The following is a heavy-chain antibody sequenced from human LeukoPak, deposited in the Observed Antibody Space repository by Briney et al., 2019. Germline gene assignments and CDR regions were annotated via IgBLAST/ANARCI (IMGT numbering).Heavy chain of an antibody. CDR2: ISAYNHNT. CDR3: ARDFKYNILTGFRSSFGFDP. Sequence: GASVKVSCKASGYTFTNYGVSWVRQAPGQGLEWMGWISAYNHNTEYAQKFQGRVTMTTDTSTSTAYMELRSLRSDDTAVYYCARDFKYNILTGFRSSFGFDPWGQGTLVTVSS. V-gene: IGHV1-18*01. D-gene: IGHD3-9*01. J-gene: IGHJ5*02. CDR1: GYTFTNYG.